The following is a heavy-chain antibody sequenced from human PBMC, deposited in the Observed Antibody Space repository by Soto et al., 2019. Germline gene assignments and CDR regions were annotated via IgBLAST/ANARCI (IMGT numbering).Heavy chain of an antibody. CDR3: ARTGDGHHDFLDY. D-gene: IGHD1-1*01. J-gene: IGHJ4*02. CDR1: GFTFSAYW. CDR2: INEDGSEY. V-gene: IGHV3-7*01. Sequence: EVHLEESGGGLVQPGGSLRLSCAASGFTFSAYWMNWVRQAPGKGLEWVANINEDGSEYNDVASVKGRFTISRDNAKNSLFLRMHALRVEDTAVYYCARTGDGHHDFLDYWGQGILVSVS.